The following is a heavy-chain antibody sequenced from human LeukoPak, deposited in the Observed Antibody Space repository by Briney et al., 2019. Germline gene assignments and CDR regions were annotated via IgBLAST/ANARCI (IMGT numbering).Heavy chain of an antibody. CDR2: FDPEDGET. V-gene: IGHV1-24*01. D-gene: IGHD4-23*01. CDR3: ATAIRWKGYYGMDV. Sequence: VASVKVSCKVSGYTLTELSMHWVRQAPGKGLEWMGGFDPEDGETIYAQKFQGRVTMTEDTSTDTAYMELSSLRSEDTAVYYCATAIRWKGYYGMDVWGQGTTVTVSS. CDR1: GYTLTELS. J-gene: IGHJ6*02.